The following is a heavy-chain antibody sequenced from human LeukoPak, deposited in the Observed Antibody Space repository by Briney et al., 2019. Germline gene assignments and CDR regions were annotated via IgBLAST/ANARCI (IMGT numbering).Heavy chain of an antibody. V-gene: IGHV3-30*04. CDR2: IPNDGSNN. J-gene: IGHJ5*02. CDR3: ARAYYGSGSYLSNWFDP. Sequence: GGTLRLSCASSVFTLSSYAMHGVPEAPGKGLEDGVVIPNDGSNNSEQDSVKGLFTICRGNGKNTLYQQMNSLRAEDTAVYYCARAYYGSGSYLSNWFDPWGQGTLVTVSS. CDR1: VFTLSSYA. D-gene: IGHD3-10*01.